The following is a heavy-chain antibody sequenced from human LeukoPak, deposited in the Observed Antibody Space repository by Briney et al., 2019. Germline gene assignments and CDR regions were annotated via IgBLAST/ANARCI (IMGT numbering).Heavy chain of an antibody. CDR1: GFTFSSYA. Sequence: GGSLRLSCSASGFTFSSYAMHWVRQAPGKGLEYVSAISSNGATTYYADSVKGRFTISRDNSKNTLYFQMSSLRPEDTAVYYCVKIVLAGGYFDSWGQGTLVTVSS. J-gene: IGHJ4*02. D-gene: IGHD4-23*01. CDR2: ISSNGATT. CDR3: VKIVLAGGYFDS. V-gene: IGHV3-64*05.